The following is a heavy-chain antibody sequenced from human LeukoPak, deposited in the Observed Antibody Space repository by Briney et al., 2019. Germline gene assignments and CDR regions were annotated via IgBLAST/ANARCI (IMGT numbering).Heavy chain of an antibody. J-gene: IGHJ4*02. CDR1: GFTFSSYG. V-gene: IGHV3-30*02. Sequence: GGSLRLSCAASGFTFSSYGVSWVRQAPGKGLEWVAFIRYDGSNKYYADSVKGRFTISRDNSKNTLYLQMNSLRAEDTAVYYCAKAYCGGDCYWGQGTLVTVSS. CDR2: IRYDGSNK. D-gene: IGHD2-21*02. CDR3: AKAYCGGDCY.